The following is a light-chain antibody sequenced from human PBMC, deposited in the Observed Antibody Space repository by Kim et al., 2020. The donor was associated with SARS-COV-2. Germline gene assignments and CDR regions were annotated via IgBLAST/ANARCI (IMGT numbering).Light chain of an antibody. CDR1: QSIGNW. CDR2: DAS. J-gene: IGKJ2*01. CDR3: QQYESYPYT. Sequence: GDRVTITCRASQSIGNWLAWYQQKQGKAPKVLIYDASSLKSGVPSRFSGSGSWTDFTLTITSLQPDDFATYYCQQYESYPYTFGQGTKLEIK. V-gene: IGKV1-5*01.